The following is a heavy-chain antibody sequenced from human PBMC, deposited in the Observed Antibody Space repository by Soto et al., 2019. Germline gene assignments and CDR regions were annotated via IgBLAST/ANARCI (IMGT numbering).Heavy chain of an antibody. CDR3: AKVSSGWSGWAALAY. CDR2: ISYDGSNK. CDR1: GFTFSSYG. J-gene: IGHJ4*02. Sequence: QVQLVESGGGVVQPGRSLRLSCAASGFTFSSYGMHWVRQAPGKGLEWVAVISYDGSNKYYADSVKGRFTISRDNSKNTLYLQMNSLRAEDTAVYYCAKVSSGWSGWAALAYWGQGTLVTVSS. V-gene: IGHV3-30*18. D-gene: IGHD6-19*01.